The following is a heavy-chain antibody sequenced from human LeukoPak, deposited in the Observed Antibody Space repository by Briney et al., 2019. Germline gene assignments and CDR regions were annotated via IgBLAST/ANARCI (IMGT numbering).Heavy chain of an antibody. CDR2: IIPIFGTA. CDR3: AAQRSVEGWLLLRSMGYCFDY. D-gene: IGHD3-22*01. Sequence: GASVKVSCKASGGTFSSYAISWVRQAPGQGLEWMGGIIPIFGTANYAQKFQGRVTITTDESTSTAYMELSSLRSEDTAVYYCAAQRSVEGWLLLRSMGYCFDYWGQGTLVTVSS. CDR1: GGTFSSYA. J-gene: IGHJ4*02. V-gene: IGHV1-69*05.